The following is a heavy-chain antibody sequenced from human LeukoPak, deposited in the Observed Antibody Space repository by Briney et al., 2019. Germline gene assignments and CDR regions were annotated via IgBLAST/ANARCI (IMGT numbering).Heavy chain of an antibody. D-gene: IGHD4-4*01. CDR2: IYYSGST. CDR3: ARVEVTRAFDI. CDR1: GGSISSYY. Sequence: SETLSLTCTVSGGSISSYYWSWIRQPPGKGREWLGYIYYSGSTNYNPSLKSRVTISVDTSKNQFSLKLSSVTAADTAVYYCARVEVTRAFDIWGQGTMVTVSS. V-gene: IGHV4-59*01. J-gene: IGHJ3*02.